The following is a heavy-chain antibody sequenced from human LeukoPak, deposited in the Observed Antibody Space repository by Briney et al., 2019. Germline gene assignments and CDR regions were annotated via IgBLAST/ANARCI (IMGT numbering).Heavy chain of an antibody. Sequence: ASVKVSCKASGYAFTSYGISWVRQAPGQGLEWMGWISAYNGNTNYAQKLQGRVTMTTDTSTGTAYMELRSLRSDDTAVYYCARDFHSSSWYGYWGQGTLVTVSS. D-gene: IGHD6-13*01. CDR2: ISAYNGNT. V-gene: IGHV1-18*01. CDR3: ARDFHSSSWYGY. CDR1: GYAFTSYG. J-gene: IGHJ4*02.